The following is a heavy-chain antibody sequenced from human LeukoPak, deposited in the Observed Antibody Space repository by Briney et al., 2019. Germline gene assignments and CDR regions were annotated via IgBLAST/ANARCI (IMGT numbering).Heavy chain of an antibody. CDR2: IYTSGST. V-gene: IGHV4-61*02. Sequence: SSETLSLTCTVSGGSISSGSYYWSWIRQPAGKGLEWIGRIYTSGSTNYNPSLKSRVTISVDTSKNQFSLKLSSVTAADTAVYYCARAAERITKGPESFDLWGRGTLVTVSS. CDR3: ARAAERITKGPESFDL. D-gene: IGHD3-10*01. CDR1: GGSISSGSYY. J-gene: IGHJ2*01.